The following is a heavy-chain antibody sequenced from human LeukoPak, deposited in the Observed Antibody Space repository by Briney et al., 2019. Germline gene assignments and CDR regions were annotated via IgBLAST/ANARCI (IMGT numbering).Heavy chain of an antibody. J-gene: IGHJ6*03. Sequence: SETLSLTCAVYGGSFSGYYWSWIRQPPGKGLEWIGRIFTSGITNYNPSLKSRVTMSVDTSKGQFSLALSSVTAADTAVYYCAREISGSYYNPLGYMDVWGKGTTVTVAS. CDR3: AREISGSYYNPLGYMDV. D-gene: IGHD3-10*01. CDR1: GGSFSGYY. CDR2: IFTSGIT. V-gene: IGHV4-59*10.